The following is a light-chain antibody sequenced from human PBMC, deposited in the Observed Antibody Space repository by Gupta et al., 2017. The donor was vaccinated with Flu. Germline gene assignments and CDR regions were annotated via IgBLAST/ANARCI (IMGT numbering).Light chain of an antibody. Sequence: VMTQSPLSLSVTPGEPASISCRSSQSRLHSNGYNYLAWYLQKPGQSHQLLIYLGYNRAPGVPDRFSGSGSGTEFTLKISRVEAEDVGVYYCGQSLQGLSFGGGTKVEIK. CDR1: QSRLHSNGYNY. CDR2: LGY. CDR3: GQSLQGLS. J-gene: IGKJ4*01. V-gene: IGKV2-28*01.